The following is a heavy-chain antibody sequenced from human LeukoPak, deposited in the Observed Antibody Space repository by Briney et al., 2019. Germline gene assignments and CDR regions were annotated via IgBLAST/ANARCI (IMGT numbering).Heavy chain of an antibody. V-gene: IGHV1-2*04. CDR2: INPNSGGT. Sequence: ASVKVSCKASGYTFTGYYMHWVRQAPGQGLEWMGWINPNSGGTNYAQKFQGWVTMTRDTSISTAYMELSRLRSDDTAVYYCARAMVKLRGTDAFDIWGQGTMVTVSS. CDR3: ARAMVKLRGTDAFDI. CDR1: GYTFTGYY. D-gene: IGHD5-18*01. J-gene: IGHJ3*02.